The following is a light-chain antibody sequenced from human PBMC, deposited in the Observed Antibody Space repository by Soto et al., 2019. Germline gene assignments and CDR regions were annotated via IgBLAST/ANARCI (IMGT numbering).Light chain of an antibody. CDR3: QQYGSSRT. V-gene: IGKV3-20*01. Sequence: IVLTQSPGTLSLSPGERATLSCRASQTVSNNYLAWYQQKPGQAPRLFIYGASTRATGIPDRFSGSGSGTDFTLTISRLEPEDFAVYYCQQYGSSRTFGQGTKVEIK. J-gene: IGKJ1*01. CDR2: GAS. CDR1: QTVSNNY.